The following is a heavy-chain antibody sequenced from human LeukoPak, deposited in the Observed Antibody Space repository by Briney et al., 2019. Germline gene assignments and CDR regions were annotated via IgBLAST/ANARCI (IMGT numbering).Heavy chain of an antibody. D-gene: IGHD3-10*01. J-gene: IGHJ6*03. CDR2: ISAYNGNT. V-gene: IGHV1-18*01. Sequence: GASVKVSCKASGYTFTSYGISWVRQAPGQGLEWMGWISAYNGNTNYAQKLQGRVTMTTDTSTSTAYMELRSLRSDDTAVYYCARVVGEIWRREFHYYMDVWGKGTTVTVSS. CDR3: ARVVGEIWRREFHYYMDV. CDR1: GYTFTSYG.